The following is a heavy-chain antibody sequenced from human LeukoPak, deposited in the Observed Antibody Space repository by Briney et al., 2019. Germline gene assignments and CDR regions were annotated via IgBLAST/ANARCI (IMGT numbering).Heavy chain of an antibody. CDR1: GGSISSSSYY. CDR2: ISASGST. Sequence: TSQTLSLTCTVSGGSISSSSYYWSWIRQPAGKGLEWIGHISASGSTNHNPSLKSRVSISVDTSKNQFSLKLSSVTAADTAVYYCARDSYSDYSGLGHYYYYYYMDVWGKGTTVTVSS. J-gene: IGHJ6*03. CDR3: ARDSYSDYSGLGHYYYYYYMDV. D-gene: IGHD4-23*01. V-gene: IGHV4-61*09.